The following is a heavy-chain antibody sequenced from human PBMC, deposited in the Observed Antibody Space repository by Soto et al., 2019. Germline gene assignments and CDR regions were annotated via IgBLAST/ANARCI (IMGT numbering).Heavy chain of an antibody. D-gene: IGHD6-13*01. V-gene: IGHV3-48*01. Sequence: PGGSLRLSCAASGFTFSTYSMNWVRQAPGKGLEWISYISSSSNTIYCADSVKGRFTISRDNAKNSLYLQMNSLRAEDTAVYYCALRAGPLGGQGTLVTVSS. CDR3: ALRAGPL. CDR2: ISSSSNTI. CDR1: GFTFSTYS. J-gene: IGHJ4*02.